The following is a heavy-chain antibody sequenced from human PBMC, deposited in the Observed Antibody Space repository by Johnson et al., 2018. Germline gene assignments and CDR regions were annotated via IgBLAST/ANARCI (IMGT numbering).Heavy chain of an antibody. J-gene: IGHJ6*02. CDR2: IWYDGSNK. CDR1: GFTFSSYG. CDR3: AKDQAAGSYYYYGMDV. Sequence: QVQLVQSGGGVVQPGRSLRLSCAASGFTFSSYGMHWVRQAPGKGLEWVAVIWYDGSNKYYADSVKGRFTISRDNSKNTLYLQMNSLRAEDTAVYYCAKDQAAGSYYYYGMDVWGQGTTVTVSS. V-gene: IGHV3-33*06. D-gene: IGHD6-13*01.